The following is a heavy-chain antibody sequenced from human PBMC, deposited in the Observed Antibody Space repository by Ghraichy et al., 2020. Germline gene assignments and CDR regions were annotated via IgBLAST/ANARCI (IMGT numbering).Heavy chain of an antibody. CDR1: GGNFSSYG. V-gene: IGHV1-69*13. J-gene: IGHJ4*02. CDR3: SRDGTVGPAGYYHNYFDL. CDR2: IIPIFGRA. D-gene: IGHD3-9*01. Sequence: SVKFSCKASGGNFSSYGISWVRQAPGQGLEWMGGIIPIFGRANHAQKFQGRVTFSADDSTSTAYMELSSLRSDDTAVYYCSRDGTVGPAGYYHNYFDLWGQGSLVTVSS.